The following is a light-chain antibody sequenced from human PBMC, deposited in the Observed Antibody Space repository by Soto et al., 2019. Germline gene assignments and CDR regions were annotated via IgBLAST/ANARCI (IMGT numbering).Light chain of an antibody. CDR2: EGS. CDR1: SSDVGSYNL. J-gene: IGLJ2*01. CDR3: CSYAGSSTRVV. V-gene: IGLV2-23*01. Sequence: QAVVTQPASVSGSPGQSITISCTGTSSDVGSYNLVSWYQQHPGKAPKLMIYEGSKRPSGVSNRFSGSKSGNTASLTISGLPAEDEADYYCCSYAGSSTRVVFGGGTKLTVL.